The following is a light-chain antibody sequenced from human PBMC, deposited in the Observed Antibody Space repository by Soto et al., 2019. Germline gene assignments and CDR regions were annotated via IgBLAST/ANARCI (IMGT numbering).Light chain of an antibody. CDR3: QSYDSSLSGSGVV. Sequence: QSVLTQPPSVSGAPGQRVTISCTGSSSNIGAGYDVHWYQKLPGTAPKLLIYGNSNRPSGVPDRFSGSKSGTSASLAITGLQAEYEADYYCQSYDSSLSGSGVVFGGGTKLTVL. J-gene: IGLJ2*01. V-gene: IGLV1-40*01. CDR2: GNS. CDR1: SSNIGAGYD.